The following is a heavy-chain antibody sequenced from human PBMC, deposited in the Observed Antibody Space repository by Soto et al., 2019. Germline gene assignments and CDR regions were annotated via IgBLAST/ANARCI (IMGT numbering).Heavy chain of an antibody. V-gene: IGHV4-4*02. D-gene: IGHD3-16*02. CDR2: IYHSGST. CDR1: GGSISSSNW. Sequence: SETLSLTCVVSGGSISSSNWWSWVRQPPGKGLEWIGEIYHSGSTTYNPSLKRRVFISVDQSTNQLSLKLSSVIGADTAVYYCAGLLGGGQRRYKYYGMDVWGQGTTVTVSS. J-gene: IGHJ6*02. CDR3: AGLLGGGQRRYKYYGMDV.